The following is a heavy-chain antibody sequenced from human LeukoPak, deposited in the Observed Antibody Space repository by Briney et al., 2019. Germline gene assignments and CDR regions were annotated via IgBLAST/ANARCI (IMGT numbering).Heavy chain of an antibody. Sequence: SETLSLICAVYGGSFSGYYWSWVRQPPGKGLEWIGEINHSGSTNYNPSLKSRVTISVDMSKNQFSLKLSSVTAADTAVYFCARVIYDSGSYPFDYWGQGTLVTVSS. J-gene: IGHJ4*02. CDR2: INHSGST. D-gene: IGHD3-10*01. V-gene: IGHV4-34*01. CDR3: ARVIYDSGSYPFDY. CDR1: GGSFSGYY.